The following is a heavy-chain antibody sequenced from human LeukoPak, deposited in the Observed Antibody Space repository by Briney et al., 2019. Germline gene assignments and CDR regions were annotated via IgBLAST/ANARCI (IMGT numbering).Heavy chain of an antibody. D-gene: IGHD3-16*01. V-gene: IGHV5-51*01. Sequence: GGSLRLSCRGSGYSFTSYWIGWVRQMPGKGLEWMGIIYPGDSDTRYSPSFQGKVTISADKSISTAYLQWSSLKASDTAMYYCARHLANFDYWGQGTLVTVSS. CDR3: ARHLANFDY. J-gene: IGHJ4*02. CDR2: IYPGDSDT. CDR1: GYSFTSYW.